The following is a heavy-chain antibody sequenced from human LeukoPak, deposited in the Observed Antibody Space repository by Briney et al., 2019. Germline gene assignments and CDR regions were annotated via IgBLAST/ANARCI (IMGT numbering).Heavy chain of an antibody. J-gene: IGHJ4*02. Sequence: ASVKVSCKASGYTFTGYFIHWVRQAPGQGLEWMGWINPNSGDTNYAQKFQGRVNMTRDTAISTAYMELSSLTFDDTAIYYCARVGYFYGSGSQTGGYLDYWGQGTLVTVSS. CDR3: ARVGYFYGSGSQTGGYLDY. V-gene: IGHV1-2*02. D-gene: IGHD3-10*01. CDR1: GYTFTGYF. CDR2: INPNSGDT.